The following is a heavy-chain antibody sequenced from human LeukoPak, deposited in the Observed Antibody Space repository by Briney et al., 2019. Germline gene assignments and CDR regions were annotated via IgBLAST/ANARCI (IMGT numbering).Heavy chain of an antibody. CDR1: GYTFTGYY. D-gene: IGHD7-27*01. V-gene: IGHV1-2*02. Sequence: GASVKVSCKASGYTFTGYYMHWVRQAPGQGLEWMGWINPNSGGTNYAQKFQGRVTMTRDTSISTAYMELSRLRSDDTAVYYCARDRRFDNWGLDPETRWFDPWGQGTLVTVSS. CDR3: ARDRRFDNWGLDPETRWFDP. J-gene: IGHJ5*02. CDR2: INPNSGGT.